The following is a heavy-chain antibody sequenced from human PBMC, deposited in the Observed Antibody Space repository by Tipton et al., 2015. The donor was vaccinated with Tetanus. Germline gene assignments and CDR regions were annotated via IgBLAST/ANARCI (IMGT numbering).Heavy chain of an antibody. D-gene: IGHD4-17*01. CDR3: ARELGAGYYFDY. CDR2: IWYDGSNK. J-gene: IGHJ4*02. CDR1: GFTFSSYG. V-gene: IGHV3-33*01. Sequence: SLRLSCAASGFTFSSYGMHWVRQAPGKGLEWVAVIWYDGSNKYYADSVKGRITISRDNFKNIMYLQMNSLRAEDTAVYYCARELGAGYYFDYWGQGTLVTVSS.